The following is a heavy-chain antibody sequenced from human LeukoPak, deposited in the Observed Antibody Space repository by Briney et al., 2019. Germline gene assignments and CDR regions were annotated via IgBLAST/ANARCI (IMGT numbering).Heavy chain of an antibody. J-gene: IGHJ5*02. Sequence: SETLSLTCTVSGGSISSSSNYWGWIRQPPGKGLEWIGSIYYSGSTYYNPSLKSRVTISVDTSKNHFSLKLSSVTAADTAVYYCATANLYCSSTSCYGGWFDPWGQGTLVTVSS. D-gene: IGHD2-2*01. CDR3: ATANLYCSSTSCYGGWFDP. CDR1: GGSISSSSNY. V-gene: IGHV4-39*02. CDR2: IYYSGST.